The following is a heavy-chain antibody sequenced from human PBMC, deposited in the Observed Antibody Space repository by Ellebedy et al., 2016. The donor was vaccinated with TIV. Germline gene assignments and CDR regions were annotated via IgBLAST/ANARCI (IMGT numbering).Heavy chain of an antibody. V-gene: IGHV3-7*01. D-gene: IGHD3-16*01. CDR2: ISQDGSAK. J-gene: IGHJ4*02. CDR3: VRGGGRVADY. Sequence: PGGSLRLSCAASAFTFSYYWMGWVRQAPGKGLQWVASISQDGSAKYYVDSVKGRFTISRDNAKNSLYLEMNSLRAEDTAVYYCVRGGGRVADYWGQGTLVTVSS. CDR1: AFTFSYYW.